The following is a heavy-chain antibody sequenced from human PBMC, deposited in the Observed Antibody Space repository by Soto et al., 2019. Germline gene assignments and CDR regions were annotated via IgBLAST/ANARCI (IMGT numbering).Heavy chain of an antibody. Sequence: EVQLVESGGGLIQPGGSLRLSCAASGFTFRGYWMHWVRQVPGKGLEWVLRINGDGSVTQCADAVKGRFTVSRDNVNNTLHLQVDSLRAEETAVYYCARARYSGIYCDYWGQGVLVTVSS. CDR1: GFTFRGYW. CDR3: ARARYSGIYCDY. V-gene: IGHV3-74*03. J-gene: IGHJ4*02. D-gene: IGHD6-13*01. CDR2: INGDGSVT.